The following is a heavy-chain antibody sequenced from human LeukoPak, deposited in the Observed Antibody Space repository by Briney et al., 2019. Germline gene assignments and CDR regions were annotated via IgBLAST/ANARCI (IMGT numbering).Heavy chain of an antibody. CDR2: TWYDGSNK. J-gene: IGHJ6*04. CDR3: ARDGYYGSGSQTYYYYYYGMDV. Sequence: GGSLRLSCAASGFTFSSYGMHWVRQAPGKGLEWVAVTWYDGSNKYYADSVKGRFTISRDNSKNTLYLQMNSLRAEDTAVYYCARDGYYGSGSQTYYYYYYGMDVWGKGTTVTVSS. V-gene: IGHV3-33*01. D-gene: IGHD3-10*01. CDR1: GFTFSSYG.